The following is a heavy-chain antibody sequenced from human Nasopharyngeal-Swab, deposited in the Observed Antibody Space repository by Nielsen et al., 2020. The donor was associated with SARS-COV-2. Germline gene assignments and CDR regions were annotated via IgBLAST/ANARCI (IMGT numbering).Heavy chain of an antibody. V-gene: IGHV4-31*03. CDR3: ARDYRGAGYYYYGMDG. D-gene: IGHD1-26*01. CDR2: ISYRGST. CDR1: GGSINSGDSC. J-gene: IGHJ6*02. Sequence: LRLSCTVSGGSINSGDSCWSWIRQHPGKGLEWIGYISYRGSTYYNPSLKSRVTISVDTSKNQVSLNLSSVTAADTAVYYCARDYRGAGYYYYGMDGWGQGTTVTVSS.